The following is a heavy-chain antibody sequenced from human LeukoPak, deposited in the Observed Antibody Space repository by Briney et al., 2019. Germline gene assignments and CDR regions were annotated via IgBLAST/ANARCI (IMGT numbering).Heavy chain of an antibody. CDR2: IDPKNGGT. D-gene: IGHD3-10*01. Sequence: ASVKVSCKASGYTFIGYYVHWVRQAPRQGLEWMGRIDPKNGGTSYAQKFQGRVTMTRDTSITTAYMDLSSLRSDDTAVYYCVRDSMVSADYWGQGTLVTVSS. J-gene: IGHJ4*02. CDR3: VRDSMVSADY. CDR1: GYTFIGYY. V-gene: IGHV1-2*06.